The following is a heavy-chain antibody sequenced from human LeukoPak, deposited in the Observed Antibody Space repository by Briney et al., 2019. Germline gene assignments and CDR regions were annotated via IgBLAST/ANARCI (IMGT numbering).Heavy chain of an antibody. Sequence: ASVKVSCKASGYTFTSYGISWVRQAPGQGLEWMGWISAYNGNTNYAQKLQCRVTMTTDTSTSTAYMELRSMSSDDTAMYYCARGGYSGSYTLFDYWGQGILVNVSS. CDR3: ARGGYSGSYTLFDY. V-gene: IGHV1-18*01. CDR2: ISAYNGNT. CDR1: GYTFTSYG. D-gene: IGHD1-26*01. J-gene: IGHJ4*02.